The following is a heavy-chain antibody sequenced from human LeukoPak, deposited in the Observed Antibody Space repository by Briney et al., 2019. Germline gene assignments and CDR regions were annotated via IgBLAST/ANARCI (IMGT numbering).Heavy chain of an antibody. D-gene: IGHD6-19*01. J-gene: IGHJ4*02. Sequence: GGSLRLSCAASGFTFSSYAMHWVRQAPGKGLEWVAVISYDGSNKYYADSVKSRFTISRDNSKNTLYLQMNSLRAEDTAVYYCARSSVAGDYFDYWGQGTLVTVSS. CDR3: ARSSVAGDYFDY. V-gene: IGHV3-30-3*01. CDR2: ISYDGSNK. CDR1: GFTFSSYA.